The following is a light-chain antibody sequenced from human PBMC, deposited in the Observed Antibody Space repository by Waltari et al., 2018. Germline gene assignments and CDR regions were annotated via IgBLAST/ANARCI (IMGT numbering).Light chain of an antibody. V-gene: IGKV3-20*01. J-gene: IGKJ1*01. Sequence: EVVLTQSPGTLSLSPGARATLSCRASQSVNKYLAWYQQRPGQAPRLLIYAASTRATGVPDRFSGSGFGTDFSLTISRLEPEDFAVYFCQNHERLPATFGQGTKVEIK. CDR3: QNHERLPAT. CDR2: AAS. CDR1: QSVNKY.